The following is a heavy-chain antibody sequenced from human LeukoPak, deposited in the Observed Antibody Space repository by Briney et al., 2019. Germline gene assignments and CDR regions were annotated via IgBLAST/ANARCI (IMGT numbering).Heavy chain of an antibody. D-gene: IGHD5-12*01. V-gene: IGHV3-23*01. Sequence: GGSLRLSCAASGFTFSSYAMSWVRQAPGKGLEWVSAISGSGGSTYYADSVKGRFTISRDNSKNTPYLQMNSLRAEDTAVYYCAKALFREPNDYYYFDYWGQGTLVTVSS. CDR2: ISGSGGST. CDR3: AKALFREPNDYYYFDY. CDR1: GFTFSSYA. J-gene: IGHJ4*02.